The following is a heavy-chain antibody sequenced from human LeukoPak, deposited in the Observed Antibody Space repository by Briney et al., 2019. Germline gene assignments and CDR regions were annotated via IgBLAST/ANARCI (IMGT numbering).Heavy chain of an antibody. D-gene: IGHD2-15*01. V-gene: IGHV3-7*01. J-gene: IGHJ6*03. Sequence: PGGSLRLSCIASGFMFSNYWMAWVRQVPGKGLEWLANIKQDGSDKYYVDSVKGRFTISRDNAKNSLYLQMSSLGAEDTAVYYCARRDTPSKWYYYIDVWGKGTTVRVSS. CDR1: GFMFSNYW. CDR2: IKQDGSDK. CDR3: ARRDTPSKWYYYIDV.